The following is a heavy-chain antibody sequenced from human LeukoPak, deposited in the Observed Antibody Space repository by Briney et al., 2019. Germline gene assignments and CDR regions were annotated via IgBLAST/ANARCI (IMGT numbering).Heavy chain of an antibody. CDR2: ISSSSSYI. CDR3: ARGKEDYDILTGYYLYYFDY. CDR1: GFTFSSYS. D-gene: IGHD3-9*01. V-gene: IGHV3-21*01. Sequence: PGGSLRLSCAASGFTFSSYSMNWVRQAPGKGLEWVSSISSSSSYIYYADSVKGRFTISRDNAKNSLYLQMNSLRAEDTAVYYCARGKEDYDILTGYYLYYFDYWGQGTLVTVSS. J-gene: IGHJ4*02.